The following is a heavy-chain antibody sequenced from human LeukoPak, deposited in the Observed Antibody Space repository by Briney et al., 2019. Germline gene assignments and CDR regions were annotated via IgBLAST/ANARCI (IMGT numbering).Heavy chain of an antibody. Sequence: PSETLSLTCTVSGGSISSYYWSWFRQPPGKGLEWIGYIYYSGSTNYNPSLKSRVTISVDTSKNQFSLKLSSVTAADTAVYYCAREVVGPDEDWFDPWGQGTLVTVSS. V-gene: IGHV4-59*01. CDR1: GGSISSYY. CDR2: IYYSGST. D-gene: IGHD1-26*01. CDR3: AREVVGPDEDWFDP. J-gene: IGHJ5*02.